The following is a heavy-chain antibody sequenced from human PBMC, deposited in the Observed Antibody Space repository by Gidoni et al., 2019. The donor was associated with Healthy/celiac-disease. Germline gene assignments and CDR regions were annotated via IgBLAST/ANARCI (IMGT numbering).Heavy chain of an antibody. CDR1: GFTFSNAW. CDR2: IKSKTDGGTT. J-gene: IGHJ6*02. CDR3: TTFDSVVEKDV. V-gene: IGHV3-15*01. Sequence: EVQLVESGGGLVKPVGSIRLSCAASGFTFSNAWMSWVRQAPGKGLAEVGRIKSKTDGGTTDYAAPVKGRFTISRDDSKNTLYLQMNSLKTEDTAVYYCTTFDSVVEKDVWGQGTTVTVSS. D-gene: IGHD2-2*01.